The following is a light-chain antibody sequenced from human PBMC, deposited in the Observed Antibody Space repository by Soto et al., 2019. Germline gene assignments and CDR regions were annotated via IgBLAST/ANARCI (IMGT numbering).Light chain of an antibody. V-gene: IGKV1-9*01. CDR1: QSISGS. Sequence: DIQMTQSPSSLSASVRDRVTITCRAIQSISGSLNWYQQKPGKAPKLLIFAAFSLQSGVSSRFIGRGSGKEFTLTISSLQPEDLATYYCQQLNSYPRLFNFGGGTKVDIK. CDR2: AAF. J-gene: IGKJ4*01. CDR3: QQLNSYPRLFN.